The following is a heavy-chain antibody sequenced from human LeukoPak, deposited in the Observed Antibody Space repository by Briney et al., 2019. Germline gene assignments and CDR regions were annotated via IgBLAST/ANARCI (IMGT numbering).Heavy chain of an antibody. CDR3: ARGSSDYPRYFDY. D-gene: IGHD3-22*01. CDR2: IKQDGSEK. J-gene: IGHJ4*02. Sequence: GGSLRLSCAASGFIFSTYWMSWVRQAPGKGLEWVANIKQDGSEKYYVDSVEGRFTMSRDNAKNSLYLQMNSLRSEDTAVYYCARGSSDYPRYFDYWGQGTLVTVSS. CDR1: GFIFSTYW. V-gene: IGHV3-7*01.